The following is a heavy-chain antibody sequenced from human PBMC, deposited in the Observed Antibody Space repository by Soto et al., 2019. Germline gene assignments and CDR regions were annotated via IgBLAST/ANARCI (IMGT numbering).Heavy chain of an antibody. CDR3: ARAPGYSGYDSAEDFDY. J-gene: IGHJ4*02. CDR1: GGTFSSYA. V-gene: IGHV1-69*01. Sequence: QVQLEQSGAEVKKPGSSVKVSCKASGGTFSSYAISWVRQAPGQGLEWMGGIIPIFGTANYAQKFQGRVTITADEYTRTAYMELSSLRSEDTAVYYCARAPGYSGYDSAEDFDYWGQGTLVTVSS. D-gene: IGHD5-12*01. CDR2: IIPIFGTA.